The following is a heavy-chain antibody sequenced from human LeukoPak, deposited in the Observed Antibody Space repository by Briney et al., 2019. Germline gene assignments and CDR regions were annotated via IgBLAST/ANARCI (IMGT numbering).Heavy chain of an antibody. CDR3: ARDQRRLLPKSYGMDV. Sequence: ASVKVSCKASGGTFSSYAISWVRQPPGQGLEWMGRIIPILGIANYAQKFQGRVTITADKSTSTAYMELSSLRSEDTAVYYCARDQRRLLPKSYGMDVWGQGTTVTVSS. V-gene: IGHV1-69*04. CDR2: IIPILGIA. D-gene: IGHD2-21*02. J-gene: IGHJ6*02. CDR1: GGTFSSYA.